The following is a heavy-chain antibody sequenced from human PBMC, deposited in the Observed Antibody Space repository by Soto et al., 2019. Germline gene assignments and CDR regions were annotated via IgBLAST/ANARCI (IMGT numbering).Heavy chain of an antibody. V-gene: IGHV4-38-2*02. CDR3: ARDWNPAYCGGDCYRRGMDV. CDR2: IYHSGTT. CDR1: GDSISSGYY. J-gene: IGHJ6*02. Sequence: SETLSLTCAVSGDSISSGYYWAWIRQPPGKGLEWIGSIYHSGTTYYNPSLTSRVTISVDTSKNQFSLTLSSVTAADSAVYYCARDWNPAYCGGDCYRRGMDVWGQGTTVTVSS. D-gene: IGHD2-21*02.